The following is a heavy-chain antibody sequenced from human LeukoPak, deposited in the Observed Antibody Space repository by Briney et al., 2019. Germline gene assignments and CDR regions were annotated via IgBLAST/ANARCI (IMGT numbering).Heavy chain of an antibody. Sequence: SETLSLTCAVYGGSFSGYCWSWIRQPPGKGLEWIGEINHSGSTNYNPSLKSRVTISVDTSKNQFSLKLSSVTAADTAVYYCARGRGYQLLYWGQGTLVTVSS. CDR2: INHSGST. CDR1: GGSFSGYC. J-gene: IGHJ4*02. V-gene: IGHV4-34*01. D-gene: IGHD2-2*01. CDR3: ARGRGYQLLY.